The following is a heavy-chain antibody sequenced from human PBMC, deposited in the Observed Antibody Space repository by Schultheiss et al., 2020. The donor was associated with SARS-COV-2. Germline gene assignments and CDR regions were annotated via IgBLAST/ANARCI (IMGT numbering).Heavy chain of an antibody. CDR2: IIPIFGTA. CDR1: GYTFTSYG. CDR3: ASTVVPAAPGYYYYMDV. Sequence: SVKVSCKASGYTFTSYGISWVRQAPGQGLEWMGWIIPIFGTANYAQKFQGRVTITADKSTSTAYMELSSLRSEDTAVYYCASTVVPAAPGYYYYMDVWGKGTTVTVSS. D-gene: IGHD2-2*01. V-gene: IGHV1-69*06. J-gene: IGHJ6*03.